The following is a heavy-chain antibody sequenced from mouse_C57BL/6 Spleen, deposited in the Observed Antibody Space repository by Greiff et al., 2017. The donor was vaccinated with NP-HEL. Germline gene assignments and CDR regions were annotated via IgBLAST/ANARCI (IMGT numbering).Heavy chain of an antibody. CDR1: GYSITSGYY. D-gene: IGHD2-1*01. Sequence: EVQLVESGPGLVKPSQSLSLTCSVTGYSITSGYYWNWIRQFPGNKLEWMGYISYDGSNNYNPSLKNRISITRDTSKNQFFLKLNSVTTEDTATYYCARGEDYGNYPAWFAYWGQGTLVTVSA. CDR3: ARGEDYGNYPAWFAY. J-gene: IGHJ3*01. CDR2: ISYDGSN. V-gene: IGHV3-6*01.